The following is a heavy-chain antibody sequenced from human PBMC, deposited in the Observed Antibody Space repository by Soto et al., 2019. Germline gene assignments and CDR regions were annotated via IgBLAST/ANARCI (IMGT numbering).Heavy chain of an antibody. Sequence: AAVKVSCKASCYTFTSYGISWVRQAPGQGVEGMGWISAYNGNTNYAQKLQGRVTMTTDTSTSTAYMELRSLRSDDTAVYYCARDNVVEWPAAPDYYYYMDVWGKGTTVTVSS. D-gene: IGHD2-2*01. V-gene: IGHV1-18*01. J-gene: IGHJ6*03. CDR3: ARDNVVEWPAAPDYYYYMDV. CDR1: CYTFTSYG. CDR2: ISAYNGNT.